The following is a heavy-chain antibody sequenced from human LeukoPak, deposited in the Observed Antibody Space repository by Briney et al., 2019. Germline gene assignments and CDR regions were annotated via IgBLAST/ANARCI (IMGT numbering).Heavy chain of an antibody. D-gene: IGHD6-19*01. CDR3: ARLIAVASTRGADY. J-gene: IGHJ4*02. V-gene: IGHV4-34*01. Sequence: ASETLSLTCAVYGGSFSGYYWSWIRQPPGKGLEWIGEINHSGSTNYNPSLKSRVTISVDTSKNQFSLKLSSVTAADTAVYYCARLIAVASTRGADYWGQGTLVTVSS. CDR1: GGSFSGYY. CDR2: INHSGST.